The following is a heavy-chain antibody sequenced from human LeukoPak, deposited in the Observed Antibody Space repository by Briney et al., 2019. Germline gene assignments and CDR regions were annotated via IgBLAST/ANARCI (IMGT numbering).Heavy chain of an antibody. CDR3: ARDVVAAAGTMYYFDY. D-gene: IGHD6-13*01. CDR1: GFTFSDYY. CDR2: ISSSGSTI. J-gene: IGHJ4*02. V-gene: IGHV3-11*04. Sequence: GGSLRLSCAASGFTFSDYYMSWIRQAPGKGLEWVSYISSSGSTIYYADSVKGRFTISRDNAKNSLYLQMNSLRAEDTAVYYCARDVVAAAGTMYYFDYWGQGTLVTVSS.